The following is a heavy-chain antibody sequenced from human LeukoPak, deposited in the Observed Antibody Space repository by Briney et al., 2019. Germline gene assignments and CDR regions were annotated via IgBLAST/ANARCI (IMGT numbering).Heavy chain of an antibody. CDR1: GFTFSSYG. D-gene: IGHD1-26*01. CDR3: ATSGSYAGNYYYYMDV. V-gene: IGHV3-33*01. J-gene: IGHJ6*03. CDR2: IWYDGSNK. Sequence: GGSLRPSCAASGFTFSSYGMHWVRQAPGKGLEWVAVIWYDGSNKYYADSVKGRFTISRDNSKNTLYLQMNSLRAEDTAVYYCATSGSYAGNYYYYMDVWGKGTTVTVSS.